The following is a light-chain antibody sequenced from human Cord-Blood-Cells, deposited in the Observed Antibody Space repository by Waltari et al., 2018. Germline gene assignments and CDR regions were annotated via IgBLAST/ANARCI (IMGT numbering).Light chain of an antibody. CDR1: SSNIGSNY. V-gene: IGLV1-47*01. CDR3: AAWDDSLSGWV. CDR2: RNN. Sequence: QSVLTQPPSASGTPGQRVTISCSGSSSNIGSNYVYWYQQLPGTAPKLLIYRNNQRPEGVPARFAGSKSGTSASLAISGLRSEDEADYYCAAWDDSLSGWVFGGGTKLTVL. J-gene: IGLJ3*02.